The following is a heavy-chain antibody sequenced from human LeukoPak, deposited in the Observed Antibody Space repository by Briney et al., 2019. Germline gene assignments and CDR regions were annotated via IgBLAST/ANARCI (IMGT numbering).Heavy chain of an antibody. V-gene: IGHV4-61*02. D-gene: IGHD3-10*01. Sequence: SETLSLTCIVSGDSISSGKYYWSWIRQPAGKGLEWIGRIYSSGSTNYKPSLKSRVTISVDTSKNQFSLRLSSVTAADTAVYYCARAQLSMVRGVNFDYWGQGTLVTVSS. CDR1: GDSISSGKYY. CDR3: ARAQLSMVRGVNFDY. CDR2: IYSSGST. J-gene: IGHJ4*02.